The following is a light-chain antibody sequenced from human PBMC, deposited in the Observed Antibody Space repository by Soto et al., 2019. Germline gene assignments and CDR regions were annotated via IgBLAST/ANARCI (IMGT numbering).Light chain of an antibody. CDR1: QNVASDY. V-gene: IGKV3-20*01. J-gene: IGKJ5*01. CDR2: GAS. CDR3: QQYGDLPT. Sequence: ETVMTQSPATLSVPPGERATLSFRASQNVASDYLAWYRQKPGQVPRVLIYGASARAIGIPDRISGSGSGTDFTLTISRLEPEDFAVYYCQQYGDLPTFGQGTRLEIK.